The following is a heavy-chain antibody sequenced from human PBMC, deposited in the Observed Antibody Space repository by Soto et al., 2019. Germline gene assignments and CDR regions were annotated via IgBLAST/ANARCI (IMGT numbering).Heavy chain of an antibody. J-gene: IGHJ5*02. CDR1: GYTFTSYP. CDR2: ISVYNGNT. D-gene: IGHD3-16*01. CDR3: AGDQDFPLRLTDP. V-gene: IGHV1-18*01. Sequence: QVQLVQSGAEVKKPGASVKVSCKASGYTFTSYPISWVRQAPGQGLEWMGWISVYNGNTNYAQKFQGRVTMTTDTSTTTAYMELSSLGSDATAVYYGAGDQDFPLRLTDPWGQGTLVTVSS.